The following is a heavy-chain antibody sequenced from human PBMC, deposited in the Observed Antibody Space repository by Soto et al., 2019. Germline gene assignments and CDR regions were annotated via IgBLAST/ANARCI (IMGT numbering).Heavy chain of an antibody. CDR2: IKSKTDGGTT. CDR3: TTDWGLATITRWFDP. CDR1: GFTFSNAW. V-gene: IGHV3-15*01. Sequence: PGGSLRLSCAASGFTFSNAWMSWVRQAPGKGLEWVGRIKSKTDGGTTDYAAPVKGRFTISRDDSKNTLYLQMNSLKTEDTAVYYCTTDWGLATITRWFDPWGQGTLVTVSS. J-gene: IGHJ5*02. D-gene: IGHD5-12*01.